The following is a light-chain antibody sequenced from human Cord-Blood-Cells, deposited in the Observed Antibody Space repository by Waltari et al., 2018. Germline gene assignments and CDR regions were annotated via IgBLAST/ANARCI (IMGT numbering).Light chain of an antibody. CDR2: EAS. CDR1: QRVSSY. J-gene: IGKJ4*01. V-gene: IGKV3-11*01. CDR3: QQRSNWPLT. Sequence: EIVLTQSPANLSLSPGERATLSCRASQRVSSYVAWYQQKPGQPPRLLIYEASNGVTGSPARFSVRGSWTDFTLTIDSLEPGDFAVYFCQQRSNWPLTFGGGTKVEIK.